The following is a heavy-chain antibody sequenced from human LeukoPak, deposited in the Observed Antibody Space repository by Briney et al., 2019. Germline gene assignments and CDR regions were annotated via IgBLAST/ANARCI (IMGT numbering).Heavy chain of an antibody. D-gene: IGHD6-13*01. V-gene: IGHV3-48*03. J-gene: IGHJ4*02. CDR2: ISRSATTI. Sequence: TGGSLRLSCAASGFTFSSYEMNWVRQAPGKGLEWVSSISRSATTIYYADSVKGRFTTSRDNAKNSLYLQMNSLRAEDTAVYFCARVGALSSSWLLYWGQGTLVTVSS. CDR3: ARVGALSSSWLLY. CDR1: GFTFSSYE.